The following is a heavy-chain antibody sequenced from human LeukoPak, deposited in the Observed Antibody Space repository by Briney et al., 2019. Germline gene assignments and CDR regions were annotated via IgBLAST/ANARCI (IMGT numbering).Heavy chain of an antibody. CDR3: VRGYSFGPYGMDV. CDR2: ISDSGGST. V-gene: IGHV3-64D*09. CDR1: GFPFSSYA. Sequence: GGSLRLSCSASGFPFSSYAMHWVRQAPGKGLEYISAISDSGGSTYYADSVKGRFTISRDNSKNTLYLQMSSLRAEDTAVYFCVRGYSFGPYGMDVWGQGTTVTVSS. D-gene: IGHD2-15*01. J-gene: IGHJ6*02.